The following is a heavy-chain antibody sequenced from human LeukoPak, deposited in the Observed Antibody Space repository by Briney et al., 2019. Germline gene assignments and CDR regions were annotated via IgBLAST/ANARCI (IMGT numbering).Heavy chain of an antibody. Sequence: GGSLRLSCAASGFTFSSYAMIWVRQAPGRGLEWVSVISVSGDNTYYADSVKGRFTISRDNSKNTLYLQMNSLRAEDTAVYYCAKGSGTSNWSTHDYWGQGTLVTVSS. CDR2: ISVSGDNT. CDR1: GFTFSSYA. V-gene: IGHV3-23*01. J-gene: IGHJ4*02. CDR3: AKGSGTSNWSTHDY. D-gene: IGHD2-2*01.